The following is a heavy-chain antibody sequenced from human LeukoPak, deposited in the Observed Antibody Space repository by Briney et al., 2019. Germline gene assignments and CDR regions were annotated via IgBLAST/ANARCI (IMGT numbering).Heavy chain of an antibody. CDR3: ARDGNYGDSEYFDY. Sequence: GGSLRLSCAASGFTFSDYYMSWIRQAPGKGLEWVSYISSSGSTIYYADSVKGRFTISRDNAKNSLYLQMNSLRAEDTAVNYCARDGNYGDSEYFDYWGQGTLVTVSS. D-gene: IGHD4-17*01. V-gene: IGHV3-11*01. CDR2: ISSSGSTI. CDR1: GFTFSDYY. J-gene: IGHJ4*02.